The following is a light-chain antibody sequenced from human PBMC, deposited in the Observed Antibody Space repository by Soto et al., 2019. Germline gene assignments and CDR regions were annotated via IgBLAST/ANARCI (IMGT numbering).Light chain of an antibody. CDR3: QQYGSSPPYT. J-gene: IGKJ2*01. Sequence: EIVLTQSPGTLSLSPGERATLSCRASQSVSSSYLAWYQQKPGQAPRLLIYGASSRATDIPDRFSGSGSGADFTLTTRRLEADGYGVNYCQQYGSSPPYTFGQGTKLETK. V-gene: IGKV3-20*01. CDR2: GAS. CDR1: QSVSSSY.